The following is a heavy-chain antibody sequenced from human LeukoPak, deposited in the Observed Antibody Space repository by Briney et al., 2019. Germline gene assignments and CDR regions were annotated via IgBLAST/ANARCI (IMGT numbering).Heavy chain of an antibody. CDR3: ARGRIQLWSRLDY. J-gene: IGHJ4*02. CDR2: IWYDGSNK. V-gene: IGHV3-33*01. CDR1: GFTFSSYG. Sequence: GGSLRLSCAASGFTFSSYGMHWVRQAPGKGLEWVAVIWYDGSNKYYADSVKGRFTISRDNSKNTLYPQMNSLRAEDTAVYYCARGRIQLWSRLDYWGQGTLVTVSS. D-gene: IGHD5-18*01.